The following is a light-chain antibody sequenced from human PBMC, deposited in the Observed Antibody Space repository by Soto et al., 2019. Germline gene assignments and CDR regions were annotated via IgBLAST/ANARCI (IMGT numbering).Light chain of an antibody. V-gene: IGKV3-15*01. CDR1: HSLAGN. Sequence: ETVMTQSPATLSVSPGERATLSCRASHSLAGNVYWYQHNPGQAPRVLIYGASTRATGIPARFSGSGSGTEFTLTISSLQSEDFAVYYCQQYNNCHPVTFAKGSKVDI. CDR3: QQYNNCHPVT. CDR2: GAS. J-gene: IGKJ1*01.